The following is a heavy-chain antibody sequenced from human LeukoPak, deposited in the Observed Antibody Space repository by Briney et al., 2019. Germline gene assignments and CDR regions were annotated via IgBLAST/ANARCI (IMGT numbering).Heavy chain of an antibody. CDR1: GDSVSSSTSV. J-gene: IGHJ4*02. D-gene: IGHD2-21*02. CDR3: AREGAGAETAFDY. Sequence: SQTLSHTCAISGDSVSSSTSVWNWIRQSPSRGLEWLGRTYYRSKWKYDCVVSVKSRISITPDTSRNQFSLQLNSVTPEDTAVYYCAREGAGAETAFDYWGQGTLVTVSS. CDR2: TYYRSKWKY. V-gene: IGHV6-1*01.